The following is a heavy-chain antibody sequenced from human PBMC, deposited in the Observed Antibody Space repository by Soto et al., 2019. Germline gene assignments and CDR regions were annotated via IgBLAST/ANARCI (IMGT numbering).Heavy chain of an antibody. CDR3: ARGGGSSGGYNWFDP. CDR1: GGSFSGYY. V-gene: IGHV4-34*01. J-gene: IGHJ5*02. D-gene: IGHD6-19*01. CDR2: INHSGST. Sequence: QVQLQQWGAGLLKPSETLSLTCAVYGGSFSGYYWSWIRQPPGKGLEWIGEINHSGSTNYNPSLQSRVTISVDTSKNQFSLKLSSVTAADTAVYYCARGGGSSGGYNWFDPWGQGTLVTVSS.